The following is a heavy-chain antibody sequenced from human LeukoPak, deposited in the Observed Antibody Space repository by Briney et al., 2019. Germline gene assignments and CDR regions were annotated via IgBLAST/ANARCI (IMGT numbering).Heavy chain of an antibody. Sequence: GASVKVSCKASGYTFTSYGISWVRQAPGQGLEWMGWISAYNGNTNYAQKLQGRVTMTTDTSTSTAYMELRSLRSDDTAVYYCARGGYNMVRGVNRPAWFDPWGQGTLVTVSS. V-gene: IGHV1-18*01. J-gene: IGHJ5*02. CDR2: ISAYNGNT. CDR1: GYTFTSYG. D-gene: IGHD3-10*01. CDR3: ARGGYNMVRGVNRPAWFDP.